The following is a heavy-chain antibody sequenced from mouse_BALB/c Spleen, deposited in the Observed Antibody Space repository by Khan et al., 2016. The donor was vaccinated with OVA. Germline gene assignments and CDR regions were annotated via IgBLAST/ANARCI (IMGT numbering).Heavy chain of an antibody. V-gene: IGHV3-2*02. Sequence: EVQLVESGPGLVKPSQSLSLTCTVTGYSITSDYAWNWIRQFPGNKLEWMGYISYSGNTSSNPSLKSRISITRATSKNQFFLQLNSVTTEDTATYYCATTMITTWFAYWGQGTLVTVSA. CDR3: ATTMITTWFAY. J-gene: IGHJ3*01. CDR2: ISYSGNT. CDR1: GYSITSDYA. D-gene: IGHD2-4*01.